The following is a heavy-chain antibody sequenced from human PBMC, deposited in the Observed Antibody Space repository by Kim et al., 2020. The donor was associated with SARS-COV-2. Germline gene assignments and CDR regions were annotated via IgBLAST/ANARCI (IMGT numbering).Heavy chain of an antibody. J-gene: IGHJ4*02. CDR3: AKIPLGVRGVILFDY. D-gene: IGHD3-10*01. V-gene: IGHV3-23*01. CDR1: GFTFSSYA. Sequence: GGSLRRSCAASGFTFSSYAMSWVRQAPGKGLEWVSAISGSGGSTYYADSVKGRFTISRDNSKNTLYLQMNSLRAEDTAVYYCAKIPLGVRGVILFDYWGQGTLVTVSS. CDR2: ISGSGGST.